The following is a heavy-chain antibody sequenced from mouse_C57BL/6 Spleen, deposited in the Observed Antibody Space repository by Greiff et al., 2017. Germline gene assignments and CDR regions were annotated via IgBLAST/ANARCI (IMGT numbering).Heavy chain of an antibody. J-gene: IGHJ4*01. CDR1: GYTFTDYY. CDR2: INPYNGGT. CDR3: ARRYYDYEYYAMDY. V-gene: IGHV1-19*01. D-gene: IGHD2-4*01. Sequence: EVKLQQSGPVLVKPGASVKMSCKASGYTFTDYYMNWVKQSHGKSLEWIGVINPYNGGTSYNQKFKGKATLTVDKSSSTAYMELNSLTSEDSAVYYCARRYYDYEYYAMDYWGQGTSVTVSS.